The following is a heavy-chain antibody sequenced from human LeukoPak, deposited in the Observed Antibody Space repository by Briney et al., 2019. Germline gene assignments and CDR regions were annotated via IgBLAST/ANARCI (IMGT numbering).Heavy chain of an antibody. CDR2: ISTYNGYT. CDR3: ARLASLFYYYMDV. V-gene: IGHV1-18*01. J-gene: IGHJ6*03. D-gene: IGHD3-3*02. CDR1: GYTFNNYG. Sequence: ASVKVSCKTSGYTFNNYGISWVRRAPGQGLEWMGWISTYNGYTNYAQKLQGRVTMTTDTSTSTAYMELRSLRSDDTAVYYCARLASLFYYYMDVWGKGTTVTISS.